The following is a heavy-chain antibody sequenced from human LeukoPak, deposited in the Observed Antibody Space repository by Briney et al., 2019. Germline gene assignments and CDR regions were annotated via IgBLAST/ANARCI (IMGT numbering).Heavy chain of an antibody. CDR3: ARLPNIAARPFDY. CDR1: GYSISSGYY. CDR2: IYHSGST. D-gene: IGHD6-6*01. J-gene: IGHJ4*02. V-gene: IGHV4-38-2*01. Sequence: SETLSLTCAVSGYSISSGYYWGWIRQPPGKGLEWIGSIYHSGSTYYNPSLKSRVTISEDTSKNQFSLKLSSVTAADTAVYYCARLPNIAARPFDYWGQETLVTVSS.